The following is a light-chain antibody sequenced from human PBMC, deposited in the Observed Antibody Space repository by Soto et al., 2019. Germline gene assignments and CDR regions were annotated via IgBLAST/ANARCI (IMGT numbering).Light chain of an antibody. V-gene: IGLV2-14*01. CDR2: EVT. J-gene: IGLJ2*01. Sequence: QSVLTQPASVSGSPRQSITISCTGTSSDIGAYDYVSWYQHHPGKAPKLMIYEVTNRPSGVSHRFSAYKSDNTASLTISGLQAEDEGDYYCSSYTSDFSVVFGGGTKVTVL. CDR1: SSDIGAYDY. CDR3: SSYTSDFSVV.